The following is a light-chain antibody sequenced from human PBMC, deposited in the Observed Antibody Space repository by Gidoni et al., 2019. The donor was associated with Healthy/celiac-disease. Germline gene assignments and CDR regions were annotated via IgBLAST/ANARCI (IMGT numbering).Light chain of an antibody. J-gene: IGLJ1*01. CDR2: DVS. Sequence: QSALTQTASVSGSPGQSITISCTGTSSDVGGYNYVSWYQQHPGKAPKLMIYDVSNRPSGVSTRFSGSKSGNTASLTISGLQAEDDADYYCSSYTSSSTLVFGTGTKVTVL. CDR3: SSYTSSSTLV. CDR1: SSDVGGYNY. V-gene: IGLV2-14*03.